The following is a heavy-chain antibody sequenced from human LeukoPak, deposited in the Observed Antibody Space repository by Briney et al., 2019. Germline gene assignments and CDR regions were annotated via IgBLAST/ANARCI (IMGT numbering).Heavy chain of an antibody. Sequence: GRSLRLSCAASGFTFSSYSMNWVRQAPGKGLELVSYISSSSSTIYCADSVKGRFTISRDNAKNSLYLQMNSLRAEDTAVYYCARVSSWDYWGQGTLVTVSS. D-gene: IGHD6-6*01. CDR3: ARVSSWDY. CDR2: ISSSSSTI. J-gene: IGHJ4*02. V-gene: IGHV3-48*04. CDR1: GFTFSSYS.